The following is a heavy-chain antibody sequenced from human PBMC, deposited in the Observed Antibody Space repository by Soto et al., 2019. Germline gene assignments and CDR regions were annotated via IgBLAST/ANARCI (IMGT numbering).Heavy chain of an antibody. D-gene: IGHD6-13*01. CDR3: AKRVNDYGDY. V-gene: IGHV3-30*18. J-gene: IGHJ4*02. CDR1: GFTFSSYG. CDR2: ISYDGSNK. Sequence: QVQLVESGGGVVQPGRSLRLSCAASGFTFSSYGMHWVRQAPGKGLEWVAVISYDGSNKYYADSVKGRFTISRDNSKNTLYLQMNSLRAEDTXVYYCAKRVNDYGDYWGQGTLVTVSS.